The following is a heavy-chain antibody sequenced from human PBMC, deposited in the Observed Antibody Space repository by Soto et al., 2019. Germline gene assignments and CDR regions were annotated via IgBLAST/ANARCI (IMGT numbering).Heavy chain of an antibody. J-gene: IGHJ4*02. Sequence: PGESLKISCKGSGYSFTSYWIGWVRQMPGKGLEWMGIIYPGDSDTRYSPSFQGQATISADKSISTAYLQWSSLKASDTAMYYCARLNYDILTGYYKACYFDYWGQGTLVTISS. CDR1: GYSFTSYW. V-gene: IGHV5-51*01. CDR3: ARLNYDILTGYYKACYFDY. CDR2: IYPGDSDT. D-gene: IGHD3-9*01.